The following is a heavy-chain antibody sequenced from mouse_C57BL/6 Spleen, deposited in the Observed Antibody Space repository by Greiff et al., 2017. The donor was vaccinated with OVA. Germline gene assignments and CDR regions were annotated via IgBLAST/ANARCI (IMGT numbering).Heavy chain of an antibody. D-gene: IGHD1-1*01. CDR1: GFTFSSYG. V-gene: IGHV5-6*01. CDR2: ISSGGSYT. CDR3: ARIITTVVARDYYAMDY. J-gene: IGHJ4*01. Sequence: EVKLLESGGDLVKPGGSLKLSCAASGFTFSSYGMSWVRQTPDKRLEWVGTISSGGSYTYYPDSVKGRFTISRDNAKNTLYLQMSILKSEDTAMYYCARIITTVVARDYYAMDYWGQGTSVTVSS.